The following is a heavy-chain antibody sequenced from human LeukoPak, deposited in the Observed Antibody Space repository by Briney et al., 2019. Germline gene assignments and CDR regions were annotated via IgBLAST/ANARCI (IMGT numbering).Heavy chain of an antibody. CDR1: GFTFSSYA. Sequence: GGSLRLSCAASGFTFSSYAMSWVRQAPGKGLEWVSAISGSGGSTYYADPVKGRFTISRDNSKNTLYLQMNSLRAEDTAVYYCAKVRSSSWYETIDYWGQGTLVTVSS. D-gene: IGHD6-13*01. CDR3: AKVRSSSWYETIDY. J-gene: IGHJ4*02. CDR2: ISGSGGST. V-gene: IGHV3-23*01.